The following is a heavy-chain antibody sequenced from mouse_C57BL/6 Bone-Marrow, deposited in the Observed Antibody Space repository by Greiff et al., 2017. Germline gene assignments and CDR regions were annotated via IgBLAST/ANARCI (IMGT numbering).Heavy chain of an antibody. Sequence: VQLQQSGPELVKPGASVKISCKASGYTFTDYYMNWVKQSHGKSLEWIGDINPNNGGTSYNQKFKGKATLTVDKSSSTAYMELRSLTSEDSAVXYCARYYGSSYPHWYFDVWGTGTTVTVSS. V-gene: IGHV1-26*01. CDR1: GYTFTDYY. CDR2: INPNNGGT. D-gene: IGHD1-1*01. J-gene: IGHJ1*03. CDR3: ARYYGSSYPHWYFDV.